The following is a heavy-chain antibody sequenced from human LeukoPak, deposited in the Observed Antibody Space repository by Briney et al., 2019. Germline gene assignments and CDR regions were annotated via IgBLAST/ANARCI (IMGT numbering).Heavy chain of an antibody. J-gene: IGHJ4*02. CDR1: GFTFSNYG. D-gene: IGHD6-6*01. CDR2: IRYDGSNK. Sequence: PGGSLRLSCAASGFTFSNYGMHLVRQAPGKGLEWVAFIRYDGSNKYYTDSVKGRFTISRDNSKNTLYLQMNSLRAEDTAVYYCAKDQYSSSYYFDYWGQGTLVTVSS. CDR3: AKDQYSSSYYFDY. V-gene: IGHV3-30*02.